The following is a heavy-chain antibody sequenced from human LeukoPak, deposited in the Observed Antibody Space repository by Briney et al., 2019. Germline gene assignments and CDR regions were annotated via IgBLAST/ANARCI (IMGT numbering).Heavy chain of an antibody. J-gene: IGHJ4*02. V-gene: IGHV4-34*01. CDR3: ARSDSISTIFWSGYSYFDY. Sequence: SETLSLTCAVYGGSFSGYYWSWIRQPPGRGLEWIGEINHSGSTNYNPSLKSRVTISVDTSKNQFFLKLSSVTAADTAVYYCARSDSISTIFWSGYSYFDYWGQGTLVTVSS. CDR2: INHSGST. CDR1: GGSFSGYY. D-gene: IGHD3-3*01.